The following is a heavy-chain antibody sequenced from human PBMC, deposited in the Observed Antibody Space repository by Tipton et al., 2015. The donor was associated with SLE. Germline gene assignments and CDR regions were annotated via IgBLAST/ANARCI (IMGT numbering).Heavy chain of an antibody. D-gene: IGHD3-10*01. CDR2: IKQDGSEK. CDR3: ARDPRITSRPHYFDY. CDR1: GFTFSSYW. J-gene: IGHJ4*02. V-gene: IGHV3-7*01. Sequence: SLRLSCAASGFTFSSYWMSWVRQAPGKGLEWVANIKQDGSEKYYVDSVKGRFTISRDNAKNSLYLQMNSLRAEDTAVYYCARDPRITSRPHYFDYWGQGTLVTVSS.